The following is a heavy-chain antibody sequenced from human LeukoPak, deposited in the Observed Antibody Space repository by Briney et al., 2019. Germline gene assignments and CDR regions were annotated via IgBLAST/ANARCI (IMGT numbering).Heavy chain of an antibody. Sequence: SETLSLTCAVYGGSFSGYYRSWIRQPPGKWLEWIGEINHSGSTNYNPSLKSRVTISVDTSKDQFSLKLSSVTAADTAVYYCARGAPYYDFWSGYYTTPGGGYMDVWGKGTTVTVSS. CDR2: INHSGST. D-gene: IGHD3-3*01. CDR1: GGSFSGYY. CDR3: ARGAPYYDFWSGYYTTPGGGYMDV. J-gene: IGHJ6*03. V-gene: IGHV4-34*01.